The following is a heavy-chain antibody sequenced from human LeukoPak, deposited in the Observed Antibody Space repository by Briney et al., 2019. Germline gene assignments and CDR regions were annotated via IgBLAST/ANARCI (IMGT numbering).Heavy chain of an antibody. J-gene: IGHJ4*02. Sequence: KPGGSLRLSCAASGFTFSSYSMNWVRQAPGKGLEWVSSISSSSSYIYYADSVKGRFTISRDNAKNSLYLQMNSLRAEDTAVYYCASEWFGELFYWGRGTLVTVSS. CDR3: ASEWFGELFY. CDR2: ISSSSSYI. D-gene: IGHD3-10*01. V-gene: IGHV3-21*01. CDR1: GFTFSSYS.